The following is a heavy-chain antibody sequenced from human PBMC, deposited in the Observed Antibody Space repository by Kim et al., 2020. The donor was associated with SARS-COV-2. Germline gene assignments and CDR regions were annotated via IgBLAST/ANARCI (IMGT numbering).Heavy chain of an antibody. V-gene: IGHV4-38-2*01. Sequence: SETLSLTCAVSGYSISSGYYWGWIRQPPGKGPEWIGSINHSGNTYCNPSLKSRVTISVDTSKNQFSLKVTSVTAADTAVYYCARVDFSGGDYNWFDPWGQGTLVTVSS. CDR2: INHSGNT. CDR3: ARVDFSGGDYNWFDP. J-gene: IGHJ5*02. D-gene: IGHD2-21*02. CDR1: GYSISSGYY.